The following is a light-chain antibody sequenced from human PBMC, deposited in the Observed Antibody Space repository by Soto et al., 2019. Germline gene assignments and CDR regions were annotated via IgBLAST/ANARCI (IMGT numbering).Light chain of an antibody. CDR3: SSYAVGNIV. CDR2: EVN. J-gene: IGLJ1*01. V-gene: IGLV2-8*01. CDR1: SSDVGGYNY. Sequence: QSALTQPPSASGSPGQSVTISCTGTSSDVGGYNYVSWYQQQPGKVPKLMVYEVNKRPSAVPDRFSSSKSGNTDSLTVSGLQAEDEADYYCSSYAVGNIVFGTGTKLTVL.